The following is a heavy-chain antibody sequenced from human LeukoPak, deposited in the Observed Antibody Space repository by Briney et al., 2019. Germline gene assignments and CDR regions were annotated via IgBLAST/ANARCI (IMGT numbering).Heavy chain of an antibody. D-gene: IGHD3/OR15-3a*01. Sequence: GESLKISCQGSGYRFSNYWIAWVRQVPGKGLEWMGVTGASDTRYSPSFEGQVTMAVDKSINTAYLQWSSLKASGTAIYYCARHFGTGTPFDFWGQGTLVTVSS. CDR1: GYRFSNYW. V-gene: IGHV5-51*01. CDR2: TGASDT. J-gene: IGHJ4*02. CDR3: ARHFGTGTPFDF.